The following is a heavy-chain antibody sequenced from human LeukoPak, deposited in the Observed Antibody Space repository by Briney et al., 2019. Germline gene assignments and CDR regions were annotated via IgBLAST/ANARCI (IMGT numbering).Heavy chain of an antibody. CDR3: ARDSVRRPVETVTDS. CDR2: IYYSGST. V-gene: IGHV4-30-4*08. Sequence: PSQTLSLTCTVSGGSISSGDYYWSWIRQPPGKGLEWIGYIYYSGSTYYNPSLKSRVTISVDTSKNQFSLKLSSVTAADTAVYYCARDSVRRPVETVTDSWGQGTLVTVSS. D-gene: IGHD4-17*01. J-gene: IGHJ4*02. CDR1: GGSISSGDYY.